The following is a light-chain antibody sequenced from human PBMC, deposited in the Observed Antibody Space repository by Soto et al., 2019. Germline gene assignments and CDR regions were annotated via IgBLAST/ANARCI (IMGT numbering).Light chain of an antibody. V-gene: IGLV1-51*01. J-gene: IGLJ2*01. Sequence: QSVLTQPPSVSAAPGQKVTISCSGSSSNIGNNYVSWYQQLPGTAPKLLIYHNNKRPSGIPDRFSGSKSGTSATLGITGLQTGDEADYYCGTWDSSLSALVFGGGTKLTVL. CDR3: GTWDSSLSALV. CDR2: HNN. CDR1: SSNIGNNY.